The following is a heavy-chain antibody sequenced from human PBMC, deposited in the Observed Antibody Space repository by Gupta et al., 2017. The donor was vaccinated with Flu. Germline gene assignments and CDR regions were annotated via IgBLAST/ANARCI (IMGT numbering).Heavy chain of an antibody. CDR1: GFNCRSWD. D-gene: IGHD2-15*01. J-gene: IGHJ4*02. CDR3: TPATRGLVEY. Sequence: FGFNCRSWDMRGVGQAPGGGLEWGGGISDRGIRKYDEGSVKSRRTISRDSSKNKLFRQLNSLRAEDTGGYYGTPATRGLVEYWGQGTLVSVSS. CDR2: ISDRGIRK. V-gene: IGHV3-23*01.